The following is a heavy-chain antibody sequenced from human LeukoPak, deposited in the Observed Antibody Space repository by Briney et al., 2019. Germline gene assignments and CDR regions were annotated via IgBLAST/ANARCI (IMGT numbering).Heavy chain of an antibody. CDR2: IYSGGST. J-gene: IGHJ4*02. V-gene: IGHV3-53*01. Sequence: GGSLRLSCTASGFTVSSNYMSWVRQAPGKGLEWVSVIYSGGSTYYADSVKGRFTISRDNSKNTLYLQMNSLRAEDTAVYYCARDLRMVGATGGFDYWGQGTLVTVSS. CDR1: GFTVSSNY. CDR3: ARDLRMVGATGGFDY. D-gene: IGHD1-26*01.